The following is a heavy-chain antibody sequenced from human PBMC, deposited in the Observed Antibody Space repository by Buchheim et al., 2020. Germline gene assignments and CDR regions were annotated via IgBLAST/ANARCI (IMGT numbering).Heavy chain of an antibody. CDR3: AKGPRGYQLEGLCFDY. Sequence: EVQLLESGGGLVQPGGSLRLSCAASGFTFSSYAMSWVRQAPGKGLEWVSAISGSGGSTYYADSVKGRFTISRANSKNTLYLPMNSLRAEDTAVYYCAKGPRGYQLEGLCFDYWGQGTL. CDR2: ISGSGGST. CDR1: GFTFSSYA. V-gene: IGHV3-23*01. D-gene: IGHD2-2*01. J-gene: IGHJ4*02.